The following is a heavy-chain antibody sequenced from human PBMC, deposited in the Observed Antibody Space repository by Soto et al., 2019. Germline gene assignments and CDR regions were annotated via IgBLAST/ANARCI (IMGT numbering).Heavy chain of an antibody. J-gene: IGHJ4*02. V-gene: IGHV6-1*01. CDR3: ARGRFFYDASGHCFDFIES. D-gene: IGHD2-21*01. CDR2: TYYESKWYN. CDR1: GDSVSSNSGA. Sequence: SQTLSLTCAISGDSVSSNSGAWNWIRQSPSRGLEWLGRTYYESKWYNHYATSVRSRIIIDPDTSRNQFSLQLKSVSPEDTAVYYCARGRFFYDASGHCFDFIESWSQGNLVTVSS.